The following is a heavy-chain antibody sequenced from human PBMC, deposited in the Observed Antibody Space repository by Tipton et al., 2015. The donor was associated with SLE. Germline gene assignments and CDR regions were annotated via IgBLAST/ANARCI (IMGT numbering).Heavy chain of an antibody. CDR3: AKDTRIAVGHFDY. J-gene: IGHJ4*02. CDR1: GFTFSSYG. CDR2: IRYDGSNE. V-gene: IGHV3-30*02. Sequence: SGFTFSSYGMHWVRQAPGKGLEWVAFIRYDGSNEYYADSVKGRFTISRDNTKITLYLQMNSLRAEDTAVYYCAKDTRIAVGHFDYWGQGTLVTVSS. D-gene: IGHD6-19*01.